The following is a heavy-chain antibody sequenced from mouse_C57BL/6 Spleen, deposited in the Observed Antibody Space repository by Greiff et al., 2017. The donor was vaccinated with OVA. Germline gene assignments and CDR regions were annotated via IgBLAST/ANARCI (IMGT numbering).Heavy chain of an antibody. CDR2: INPNNGGT. Sequence: EVQLQQSGPELVKPGASVKISCKASGYTFTDYYMNWVKQSHGKSLEWIGDINPNNGGTSYNQKFKGKATLTVDKSSSTAYMELRSLTSEDSAVYYCARREGEWGFAYWGQGTLVTVSA. J-gene: IGHJ3*01. CDR1: GYTFTDYY. D-gene: IGHD1-3*01. V-gene: IGHV1-26*01. CDR3: ARREGEWGFAY.